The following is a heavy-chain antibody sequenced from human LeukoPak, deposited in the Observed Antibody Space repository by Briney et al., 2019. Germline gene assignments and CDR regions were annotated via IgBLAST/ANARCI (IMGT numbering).Heavy chain of an antibody. V-gene: IGHV4-59*01. CDR3: AKTGRDGYNYYFDY. CDR2: IYYSGST. Sequence: SETLSLTCTVSGGSISSYYRSWIRQPPGKGLEWIGYIYYSGSTNYNPSLKSRVTISVDTSKNQFSLKLSSVTAADTAVYYCAKTGRDGYNYYFDYWGQGTLVTVSS. CDR1: GGSISSYY. D-gene: IGHD5-24*01. J-gene: IGHJ4*02.